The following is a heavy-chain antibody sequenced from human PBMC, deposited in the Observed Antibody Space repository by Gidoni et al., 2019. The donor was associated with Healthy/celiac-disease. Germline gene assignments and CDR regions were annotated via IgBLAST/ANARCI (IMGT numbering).Heavy chain of an antibody. Sequence: QVQLVQSGAEVKKPGASVKVYCKVSGYTLPELSLHWVRQAPGKGLEWMGGFDPEDGETIYAQKFQGRVTMTEDTSTDTAYMELSSLRSEDTAVYYCATAGYYDILTGYYNWSFDYWGQGTLVTVSS. J-gene: IGHJ4*02. CDR2: FDPEDGET. CDR3: ATAGYYDILTGYYNWSFDY. D-gene: IGHD3-9*01. CDR1: GYTLPELS. V-gene: IGHV1-24*01.